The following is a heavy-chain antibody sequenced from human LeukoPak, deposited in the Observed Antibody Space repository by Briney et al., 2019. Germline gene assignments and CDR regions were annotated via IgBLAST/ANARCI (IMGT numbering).Heavy chain of an antibody. Sequence: GGSLRLSCAASGFTFSNCWMTWVRQAPGKGLEWVANIKQDGSATYYVDSVRGRFAISRDNAKNSLYLQMNSLRAEDTAVYYCASYAASGTAGSDYWGQGTLATVSS. V-gene: IGHV3-7*01. D-gene: IGHD6-13*01. CDR1: GFTFSNCW. CDR2: IKQDGSAT. CDR3: ASYAASGTAGSDY. J-gene: IGHJ4*02.